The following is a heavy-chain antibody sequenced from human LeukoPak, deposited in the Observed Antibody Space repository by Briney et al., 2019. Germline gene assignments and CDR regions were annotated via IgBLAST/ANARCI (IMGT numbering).Heavy chain of an antibody. J-gene: IGHJ6*03. D-gene: IGHD3-10*01. CDR3: AKGGAVSSKSITMIRGTRRYYYYMDV. V-gene: IGHV3-23*01. Sequence: GGSLRLSCAASGFTFSSYAMSWVRQAPGKGLEWVSAISGSGGSTYYADSVKGRFTISRDNSKNTLYLQMNSLRSQDTAVYYCAKGGAVSSKSITMIRGTRRYYYYMDVWGKGTTVTISS. CDR1: GFTFSSYA. CDR2: ISGSGGST.